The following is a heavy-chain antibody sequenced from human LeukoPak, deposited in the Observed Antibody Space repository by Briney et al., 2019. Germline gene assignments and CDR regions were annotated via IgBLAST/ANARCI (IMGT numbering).Heavy chain of an antibody. J-gene: IGHJ4*02. CDR1: GFTFSSYG. D-gene: IGHD6-13*01. CDR3: AKSGGLAAAGLGY. CDR2: ISGSGGST. Sequence: GGSLRLSCAASGFTFSSYGMSWVRQAPGKGLEWVSAISGSGGSTYYADSVKGRFTISRDNSKNTLYLQMNSLRAEGTAVYYCAKSGGLAAAGLGYWGQGTLVTVSS. V-gene: IGHV3-23*01.